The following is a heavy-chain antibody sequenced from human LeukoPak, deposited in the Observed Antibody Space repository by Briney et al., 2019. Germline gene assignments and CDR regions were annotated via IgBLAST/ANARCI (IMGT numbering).Heavy chain of an antibody. Sequence: ASVKVSCKASGYIFTSYYIHWVRQAPGQGLEWMGIINPSGGSTTYAQRFQGGVTMTSDTSTRTVYMQLNSLRSEDTAVYYCARRESSSWTLDYWGQGTLVTVSS. CDR2: INPSGGST. D-gene: IGHD6-13*01. CDR1: GYIFTSYY. J-gene: IGHJ4*02. V-gene: IGHV1-46*01. CDR3: ARRESSSWTLDY.